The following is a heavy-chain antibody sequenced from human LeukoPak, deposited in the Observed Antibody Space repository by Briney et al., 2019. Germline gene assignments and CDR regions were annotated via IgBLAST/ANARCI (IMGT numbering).Heavy chain of an antibody. D-gene: IGHD1/OR15-1a*01. CDR2: INSDDDST. CDR1: GFTSSSYA. CDR3: VKDRGGITRDFDY. V-gene: IGHV3-64D*06. J-gene: IGHJ4*02. Sequence: GGSLRLSCSASGFTSSSYAMHWVRQAPGKGLEYVSGINSDDDSTSYADSLKDRFTIFRDNSKNTLYLQMSSLKTEDTAVYYCVKDRGGITRDFDYWGQGTLVTVSS.